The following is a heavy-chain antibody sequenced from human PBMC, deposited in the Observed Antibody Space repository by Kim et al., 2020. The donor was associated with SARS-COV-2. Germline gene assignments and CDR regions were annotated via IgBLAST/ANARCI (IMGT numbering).Heavy chain of an antibody. V-gene: IGHV7-4-1*02. D-gene: IGHD3-10*01. CDR1: GYTFTSYA. CDR3: ARDGKILWFGELFSDHSYYYYYYMDV. J-gene: IGHJ6*03. CDR2: INTNTGNP. Sequence: ASVKVSCKASGYTFTSYAMNWVRQAPGQGLEWMGWINTNTGNPTYAQGFTGRFVFSLDTSVSTAYLQISSLKAEDTAVYYCARDGKILWFGELFSDHSYYYYYYMDVWGKGTTVTVSS.